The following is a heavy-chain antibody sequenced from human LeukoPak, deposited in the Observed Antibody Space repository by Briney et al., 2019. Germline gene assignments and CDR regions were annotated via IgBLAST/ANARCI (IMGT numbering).Heavy chain of an antibody. V-gene: IGHV3-23*01. Sequence: GGSLRLSCAASGFTFRYYGMSWVRQAPGKGLEWVSSLSGSGSSTHYADSVKGRFTISRDNSKKTLYLQMNSLRAEDTAVYYCAKGRGAAAADGMDAWGQGTTVTVPS. CDR1: GFTFRYYG. J-gene: IGHJ6*02. CDR3: AKGRGAAAADGMDA. CDR2: LSGSGSST. D-gene: IGHD6-25*01.